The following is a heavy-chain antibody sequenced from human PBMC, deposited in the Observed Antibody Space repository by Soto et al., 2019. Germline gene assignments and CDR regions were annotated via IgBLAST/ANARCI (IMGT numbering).Heavy chain of an antibody. J-gene: IGHJ6*02. V-gene: IGHV1-18*01. CDR2: ISGYNGKR. CDR1: GYTFSMSC. Sequence: QVQLVQSGAEVKKPGASVKVSCKSSGYTFSMSCISWVRQAPGHGLEWMGWISGYNGKRNYEQKFQDRVTMATDTTTNVAYMELRSLRSDDTAVYYCAREGPRPSYYYGMDVWGQGTTVTVSS. CDR3: AREGPRPSYYYGMDV.